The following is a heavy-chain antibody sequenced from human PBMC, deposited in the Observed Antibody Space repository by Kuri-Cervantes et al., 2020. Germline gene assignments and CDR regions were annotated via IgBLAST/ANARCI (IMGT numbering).Heavy chain of an antibody. CDR2: ISYDGSNK. CDR1: GFTFSSYA. J-gene: IGHJ4*02. D-gene: IGHD1-26*01. Sequence: GESLKISCAASGFTFSSYAMHWVRQAPDKGLEWVAVISYDGSNKYYADSVKGRFTISRDNSKNTLYLQMNSLRAEDTAVYYCARDIVGATFSFDYWGQGTLVTVSS. CDR3: ARDIVGATFSFDY. V-gene: IGHV3-30-3*01.